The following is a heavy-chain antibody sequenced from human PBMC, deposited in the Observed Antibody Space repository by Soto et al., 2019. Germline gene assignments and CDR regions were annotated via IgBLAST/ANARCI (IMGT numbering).Heavy chain of an antibody. Sequence: QVQLQESGPGLVKPSQTLSLTCTVSGGSINSGGYYWNWIRQHPGKGLEWIGYIYYSGSTDYNPSLKSRFTIPVDTSKNQCSLELSSVTAADTAVYYCARSVCPWGQGTLVTVSS. V-gene: IGHV4-31*03. CDR2: IYYSGST. CDR3: ARSVCP. J-gene: IGHJ5*02. CDR1: GGSINSGGYY.